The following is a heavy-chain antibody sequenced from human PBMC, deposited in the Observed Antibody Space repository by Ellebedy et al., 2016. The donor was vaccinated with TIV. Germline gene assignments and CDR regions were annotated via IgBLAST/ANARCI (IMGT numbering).Heavy chain of an antibody. V-gene: IGHV3-33*08. CDR1: GFTFSSYG. Sequence: PGGSLRLSCAASGFTFSSYGMHWVRKAPGKGREWVAVIWYDGSNKYYADSVKGQFTISRDKSKNTLYVQMNSLRAEDTAVYYCARDPTDNLNDVRIVGTYDYWGQGTLVTVSS. J-gene: IGHJ4*02. CDR2: IWYDGSNK. CDR3: ARDPTDNLNDVRIVGTYDY. D-gene: IGHD1-20*01.